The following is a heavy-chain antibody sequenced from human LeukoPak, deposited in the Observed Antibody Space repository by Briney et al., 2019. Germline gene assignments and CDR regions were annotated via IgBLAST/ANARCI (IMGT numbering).Heavy chain of an antibody. J-gene: IGHJ4*02. V-gene: IGHV3-15*01. CDR1: GFTFNNAW. D-gene: IGHD2-21*02. CDR2: VKTKSEGVTT. CDR3: TTRVVTTNDY. Sequence: GGSLRLSCAASGFTFNNAWMNWVRQAPGKGLEWVGRVKTKSEGVTTDYPAPVKGRFTISRDDSKTTMYLQMNSLKTEDTAVYYRTTRVVTTNDYWGQGTLVTVSS.